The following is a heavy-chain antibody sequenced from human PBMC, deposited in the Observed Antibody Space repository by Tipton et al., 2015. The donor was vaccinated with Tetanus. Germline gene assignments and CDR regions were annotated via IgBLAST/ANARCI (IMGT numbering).Heavy chain of an antibody. D-gene: IGHD3-10*01. Sequence: SLRLSCAASGFTFGSYPMTWVRQAPGKGLEWVSGVSGNGGRTYYAASVRGRFTVSRDNSENSLYLQMNSLRAEDTAIYYCAKAKSWINLWFGDAWGPGTRVTVSS. CDR3: AKAKSWINLWFGDA. CDR1: GFTFGSYP. J-gene: IGHJ4*02. CDR2: VSGNGGRT. V-gene: IGHV3-23*01.